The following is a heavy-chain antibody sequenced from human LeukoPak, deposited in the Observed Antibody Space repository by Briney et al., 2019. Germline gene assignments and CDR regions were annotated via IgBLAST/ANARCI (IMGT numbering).Heavy chain of an antibody. Sequence: GGSPRLSCAASGFTFSSYAMSWVRQAPGKGLEWVSAISGSGGSTYYADSVKGRFTISRDNSKNTLYLQMNSLRAEDTAVYYCAKGSGSSSWGYFDYWGQGTLVTVSS. CDR3: AKGSGSSSWGYFDY. J-gene: IGHJ4*02. CDR2: ISGSGGST. V-gene: IGHV3-23*01. D-gene: IGHD6-6*01. CDR1: GFTFSSYA.